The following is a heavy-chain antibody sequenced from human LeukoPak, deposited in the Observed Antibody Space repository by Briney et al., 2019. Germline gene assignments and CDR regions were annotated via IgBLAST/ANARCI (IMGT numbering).Heavy chain of an antibody. CDR2: IYSGGST. J-gene: IGHJ3*02. V-gene: IGHV3-53*01. D-gene: IGHD2-2*03. Sequence: PGGSLRLSCAASGFTVSSNYMSWVRQAPGKGLEWVSVIYSGGSTYYADCVKGRFTISRDNSKNTLYLQMNSLRAEDTAVYYCAKDLSGYCSSTSCSDAFDIWGQGTMVTVSS. CDR3: AKDLSGYCSSTSCSDAFDI. CDR1: GFTVSSNY.